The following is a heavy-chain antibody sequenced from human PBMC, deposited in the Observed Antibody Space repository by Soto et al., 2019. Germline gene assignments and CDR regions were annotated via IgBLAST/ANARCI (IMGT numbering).Heavy chain of an antibody. Sequence: SETLSLTCTVSGGSISSYYWSWIRQPPGKGLEGIGYIYYSGSTNYNPSLKSRVTISVDTSKNQFSLKLSSVTAADTAVYHCALGRTICGVGDVFDSRAQRTMDAGSS. CDR2: IYYSGST. CDR3: ALGRTICGVGDVFDS. J-gene: IGHJ3*02. V-gene: IGHV4-59*01. CDR1: GGSISSYY. D-gene: IGHD3-3*01.